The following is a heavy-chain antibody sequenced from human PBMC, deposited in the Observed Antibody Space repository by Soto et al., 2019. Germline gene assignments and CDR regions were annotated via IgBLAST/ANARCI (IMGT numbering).Heavy chain of an antibody. CDR1: GVSISSYY. Sequence: SETLSLTCTVSGVSISSYYWSWIRQPPGKGLEWIGYIYHSGSTNYNPSLRSRVTMSVDTSKNQFSLKLSSVSAADTAMYYCARDNSNFDYWGQGTLVTVSS. CDR2: IYHSGST. CDR3: ARDNSNFDY. J-gene: IGHJ4*02. D-gene: IGHD1-20*01. V-gene: IGHV4-59*01.